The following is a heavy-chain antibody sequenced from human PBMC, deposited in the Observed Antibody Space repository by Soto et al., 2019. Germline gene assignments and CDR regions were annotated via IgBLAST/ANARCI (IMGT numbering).Heavy chain of an antibody. CDR3: ARSYYDFWSGPLRADYYYYYMDV. CDR1: GGSISSYY. Sequence: PSETLSLTCTVSGGSISSYYWSWIRQPPGKGLEWIGYIYYSGSTNYNPSLKSRVTISVDTSKNQFSLKLSSVTAADTAVYYCARSYYDFWSGPLRADYYYYYMDVWGKGTTVTVSS. CDR2: IYYSGST. D-gene: IGHD3-3*01. V-gene: IGHV4-59*01. J-gene: IGHJ6*03.